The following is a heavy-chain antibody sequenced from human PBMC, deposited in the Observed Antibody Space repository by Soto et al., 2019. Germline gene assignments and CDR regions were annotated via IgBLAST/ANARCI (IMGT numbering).Heavy chain of an antibody. J-gene: IGHJ6*02. D-gene: IGHD3-10*01. CDR1: GFTFSKNS. CDR3: AKDPEHYYGSGSYYYYYGMDV. V-gene: IGHV3-30*04. Sequence: GGSLILSCAFFGFTFSKNSRHWVRQDPGKGLEWVAVISYDGSNKYYADSVKGRFTISRDNSKNTLYLQMNSLRAEDTAVYYCAKDPEHYYGSGSYYYYYGMDVWGQGTKVTVSS. CDR2: ISYDGSNK.